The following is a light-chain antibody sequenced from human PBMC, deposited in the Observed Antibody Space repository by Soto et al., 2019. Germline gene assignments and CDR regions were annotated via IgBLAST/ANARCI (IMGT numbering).Light chain of an antibody. CDR3: QSYDRSLSGVV. CDR1: TSNSGAGYD. Sequence: QSVLTQPPSVSGAPGQRVTISCTGSTSNSGAGYDVHWYQQLPGTAPKLLIYDKNSRPSGVPDRFSGSKSDTSASLAITGLQAEDEADYYCQSYDRSLSGVVFGGGTKVTVL. V-gene: IGLV1-40*01. CDR2: DKN. J-gene: IGLJ2*01.